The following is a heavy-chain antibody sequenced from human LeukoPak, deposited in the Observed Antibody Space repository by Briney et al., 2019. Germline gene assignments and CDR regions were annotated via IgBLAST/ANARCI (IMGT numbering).Heavy chain of an antibody. Sequence: SETLSLTCAVYGASFSGYYWSWIRQPPGKGLEWIGEINHSGSTNYNPSLKSRVTISVDTSKNQFSLKLSSVTAADTAVYYCARGRPVLLWFGEPSNWFDPWGQGTLVTVSS. CDR2: INHSGST. D-gene: IGHD3-10*01. V-gene: IGHV4-34*01. CDR1: GASFSGYY. CDR3: ARGRPVLLWFGEPSNWFDP. J-gene: IGHJ5*02.